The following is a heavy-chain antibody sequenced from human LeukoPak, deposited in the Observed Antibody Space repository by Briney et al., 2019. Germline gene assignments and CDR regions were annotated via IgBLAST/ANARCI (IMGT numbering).Heavy chain of an antibody. CDR2: ISGSGGST. V-gene: IGHV3-23*01. J-gene: IGHJ4*02. CDR1: GFTFSSYA. CDR3: AKDWERRLLPTQFDY. Sequence: GGSLRLSCAASGFTFSSYAMSWVRQAPGKGLEWVSAISGSGGSTYYADSVKGRFTISRDNSENTLYLQMNSLRAEDTAVYYCAKDWERRLLPTQFDYWGQGTLVTVSS. D-gene: IGHD3-22*01.